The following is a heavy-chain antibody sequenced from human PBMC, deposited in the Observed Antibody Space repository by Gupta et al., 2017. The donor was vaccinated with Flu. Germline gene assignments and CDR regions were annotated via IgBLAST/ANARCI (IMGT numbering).Heavy chain of an antibody. CDR2: ISPDERTT. D-gene: IGHD5-18*01. V-gene: IGHV3-74*03. J-gene: IGHJ4*02. Sequence: VSHISPDERTTTYADSVKGRFTTSRDTAKNTLYLQMNSLRAEDTAIYYCARDQGGYTYGIDYWGQGTLVTVSS. CDR3: ARDQGGYTYGIDY.